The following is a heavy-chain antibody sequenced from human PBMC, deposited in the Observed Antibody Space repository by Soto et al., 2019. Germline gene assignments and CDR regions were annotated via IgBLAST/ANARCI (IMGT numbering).Heavy chain of an antibody. Sequence: QVQLVESGGGEVQPGRSLRLSCAASGFTFSSYAMHWVRQAPGKGLEWVAVISYDGSNKYYADSVKGRFTISRDNSKNTLYLQMNSLRDEDTAVYYCASTMDVWGQGTTVTVSS. CDR3: ASTMDV. J-gene: IGHJ6*02. V-gene: IGHV3-30-3*01. CDR2: ISYDGSNK. CDR1: GFTFSSYA.